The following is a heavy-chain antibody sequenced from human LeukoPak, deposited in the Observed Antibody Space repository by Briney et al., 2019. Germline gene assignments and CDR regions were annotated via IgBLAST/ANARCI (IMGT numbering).Heavy chain of an antibody. D-gene: IGHD3-22*01. J-gene: IGHJ4*02. Sequence: SETLSLTCAVSGVSISSSNWWNWVRQSPGKGLEWIGEIYHSGSTYYNPSLKSRVTISVDRSKNQFSLKLSSVTAADTAVYYCARAPYDSSGYYDYWGQGTLVTVSS. CDR1: GVSISSSNW. V-gene: IGHV4-4*02. CDR2: IYHSGST. CDR3: ARAPYDSSGYYDY.